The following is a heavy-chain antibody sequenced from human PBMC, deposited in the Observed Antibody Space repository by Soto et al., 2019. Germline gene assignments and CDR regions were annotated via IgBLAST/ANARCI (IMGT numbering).Heavy chain of an antibody. CDR2: IIPIFGTA. CDR1: GGTFSSYA. D-gene: IGHD4-17*01. CDR3: ARFGLGYGDYGLDY. V-gene: IGHV1-69*13. J-gene: IGHJ4*02. Sequence: GASVKVSCKASGGTFSSYAISWVRQAPGQGLEWMGGIIPIFGTANYAQKFQGRVTITADESTSTAYMELSSLRSEDTAVYYCARFGLGYGDYGLDYWGQGTLVTVSS.